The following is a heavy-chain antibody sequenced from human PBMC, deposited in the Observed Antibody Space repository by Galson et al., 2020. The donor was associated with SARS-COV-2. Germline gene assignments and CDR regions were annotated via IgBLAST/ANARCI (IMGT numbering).Heavy chain of an antibody. Sequence: GGSLRLYCAASGFTFDNFAMHWVRQAPGKGLEWVAGLGWNGGYRGYADSVEGRFTVSRDNARNSVYLQMDSLRSEDSALYYCVKDIGDIVVIPEALDHWGQGTLVTVSS. CDR1: GFTFDNFA. V-gene: IGHV3-9*01. J-gene: IGHJ5*02. CDR3: VKDIGDIVVIPEALDH. D-gene: IGHD2-2*01. CDR2: LGWNGGYR.